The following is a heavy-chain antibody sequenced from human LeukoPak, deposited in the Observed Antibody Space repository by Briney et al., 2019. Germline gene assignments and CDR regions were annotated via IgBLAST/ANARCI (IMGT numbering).Heavy chain of an antibody. V-gene: IGHV4-59*01. CDR2: IYNSGT. Sequence: SETLSLTCTVSGDSITTYYWTWIRQPPGKGLEWIGYIYNSGTTYNPSLKSRVTISADTSKNQFSLKVTSVTAADTDVYYCARLRKAFGDQHVGWFDPWGQGILVTVSS. CDR1: GDSITTYY. CDR3: ARLRKAFGDQHVGWFDP. D-gene: IGHD4-17*01. J-gene: IGHJ5*02.